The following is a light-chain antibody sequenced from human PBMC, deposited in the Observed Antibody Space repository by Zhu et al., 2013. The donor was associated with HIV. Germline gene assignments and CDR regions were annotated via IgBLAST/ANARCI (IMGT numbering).Light chain of an antibody. CDR2: EVT. CDR1: SSDVGSYNL. J-gene: IGLJ1*01. CDR3: CSYADTYTYV. V-gene: IGLV2-23*02. Sequence: QSALTQPASVSGSPGQSITISCTGASSDVGSYNLVSWYQQHPGKAPKLVIYEVTKRPSGVSNRFSGSKSANTASLTISGLQAEDEADYYCCSYADTYTYVFGTGTKVTVL.